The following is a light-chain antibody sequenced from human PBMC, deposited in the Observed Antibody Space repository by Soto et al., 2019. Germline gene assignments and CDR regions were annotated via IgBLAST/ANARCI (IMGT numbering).Light chain of an antibody. CDR1: QSVGTY. J-gene: IGKJ3*01. V-gene: IGKV3-20*01. CDR3: QQYGTLPTT. Sequence: EIVLTQSPGTLSLSPGERATLSCRASQSVGTYLAWYQQTPGQAPRLLIYGASSRATGIPDRFSGSGSGTDFTLTISRLEPEDFTVYYCQQYGTLPTTFGPGTKVDI. CDR2: GAS.